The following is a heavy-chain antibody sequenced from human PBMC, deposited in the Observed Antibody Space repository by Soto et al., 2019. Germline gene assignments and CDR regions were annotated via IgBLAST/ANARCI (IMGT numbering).Heavy chain of an antibody. CDR1: AYTFSNYG. D-gene: IGHD2-2*01. CDR2: ITAYNGNT. CDR3: ATTPTLVPAIKPVFDC. J-gene: IGHJ4*02. Sequence: QVQLVQSGAEVKKPGASVKVSCKASAYTFSNYGITWVRQAPGQGLEWMGWITAYNGNTNYAQKFLGRVTMTTDTSTSIAYMELRSLRFDATAIYYCATTPTLVPAIKPVFDCWGQGTLVTVSS. V-gene: IGHV1-18*01.